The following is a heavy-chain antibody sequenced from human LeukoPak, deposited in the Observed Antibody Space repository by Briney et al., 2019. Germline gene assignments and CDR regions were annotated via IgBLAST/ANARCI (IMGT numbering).Heavy chain of an antibody. CDR1: GYSFTSYW. D-gene: IGHD6-13*01. CDR3: ARVYSSSWYDPLELFEY. V-gene: IGHV5-51*01. CDR2: IYPGDSDT. Sequence: GESLKISCKGSGYSFTSYWIGWVRQMPGKGLEWMGIIYPGDSDTRYSPSFQGQVTISADKSISTAYLQWSSLKASDTAMYYCARVYSSSWYDPLELFEYWGQGTLVTVSS. J-gene: IGHJ4*02.